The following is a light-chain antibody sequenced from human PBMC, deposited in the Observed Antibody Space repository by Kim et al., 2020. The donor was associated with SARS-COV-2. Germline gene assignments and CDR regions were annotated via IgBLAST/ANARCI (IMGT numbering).Light chain of an antibody. CDR3: MIWHNSAFV. V-gene: IGLV5-45*02. CDR2: YKSDSDN. J-gene: IGLJ1*01. CDR1: SGINVGTYR. Sequence: QPVLTQPSSLSASPGASASLTCTLRSGINVGTYRIYWYQQKPGSPPQYLLRYKSDSDNQKGPSRFSGSKDASANAGILLISGLQSEDEADYYCMIWHNSAFVFGTGTKVTVL.